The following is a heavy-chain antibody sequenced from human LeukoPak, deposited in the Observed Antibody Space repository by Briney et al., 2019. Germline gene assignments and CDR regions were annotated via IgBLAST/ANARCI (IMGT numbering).Heavy chain of an antibody. Sequence: GGSLRLSCAASGFTFSSYAMHWVRQAPGKGLEWVALISYDGTEKSYTDSVKGRLTISRDNSKNTLYLQMNSLRVEDTALYYCARQLERPATYCYGMDVWGQGTTVTVSS. CDR3: ARQLERPATYCYGMDV. V-gene: IGHV3-30-3*01. J-gene: IGHJ6*02. CDR1: GFTFSSYA. CDR2: ISYDGTEK. D-gene: IGHD1-1*01.